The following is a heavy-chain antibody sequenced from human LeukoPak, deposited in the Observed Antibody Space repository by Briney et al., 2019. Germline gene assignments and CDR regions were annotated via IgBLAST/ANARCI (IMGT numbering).Heavy chain of an antibody. CDR3: ARGAENDSSGYYYPFGY. CDR1: GGSISSSSYY. D-gene: IGHD3-22*01. J-gene: IGHJ4*02. V-gene: IGHV4-39*07. CDR2: IYYSGST. Sequence: PSETLSLTCTVSGGSISSSSYYWGWIRQPPGKGLEWIGSIYYSGSTYYNPSLKSRVTISVDTSKNQFSLKLSSVTAADTAVYYCARGAENDSSGYYYPFGYWGQGTLVTVSS.